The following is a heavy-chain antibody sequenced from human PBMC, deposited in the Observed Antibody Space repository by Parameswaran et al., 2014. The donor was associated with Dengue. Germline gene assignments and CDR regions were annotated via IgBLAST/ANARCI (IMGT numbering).Heavy chain of an antibody. CDR3: ATVPPGYYYDTSGYYLDY. Sequence: WVRQAPGQGLEWMGWINPNSGGTNYAQKFQGWVTMTRDTSISTAYMELRSLTSDDTAIYYCATVPPGYYYDTSGYYLDYWGQGTLVTVSS. CDR2: INPNSGGT. V-gene: IGHV1-2*04. J-gene: IGHJ4*02. D-gene: IGHD3-22*01.